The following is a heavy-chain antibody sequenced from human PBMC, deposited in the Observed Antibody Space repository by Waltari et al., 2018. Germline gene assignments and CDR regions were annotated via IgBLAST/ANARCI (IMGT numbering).Heavy chain of an antibody. D-gene: IGHD3-10*01. J-gene: IGHJ3*02. CDR3: ARLRGYYGSGSYDAFDI. V-gene: IGHV4-39*01. CDR1: GGSISSSSYY. Sequence: QLQLQESGPGLVKPSETLSLTCTVSGGSISSSSYYWGWIRQPPGKGLEWIGSIYYSGSTYYNPSLMSRVTISVDTSKNQFSLKLSSVTAADTAVYYCARLRGYYGSGSYDAFDIWGQGTMVTVSS. CDR2: IYYSGST.